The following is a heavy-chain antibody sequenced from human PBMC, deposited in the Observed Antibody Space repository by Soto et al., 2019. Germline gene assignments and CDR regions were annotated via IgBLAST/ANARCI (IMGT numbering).Heavy chain of an antibody. CDR3: AREGYCSSTRCYGYYYGMDV. CDR1: GYTFTGYY. V-gene: IGHV1-2*02. CDR2: INPNSGGT. D-gene: IGHD2-2*01. J-gene: IGHJ6*02. Sequence: ASVKVSCKASGYTFTGYYMHWVRQAPGQGLEWMGWINPNSGGTNYAQKFQGRVTMTRDTSISTAYMELCRLRSDDTAVYYCAREGYCSSTRCYGYYYGMDVWGQGTTVTVSS.